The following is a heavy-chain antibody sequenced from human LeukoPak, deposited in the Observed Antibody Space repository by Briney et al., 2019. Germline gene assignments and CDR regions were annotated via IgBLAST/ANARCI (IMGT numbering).Heavy chain of an antibody. D-gene: IGHD1-1*01. Sequence: PGGSLRLSCAAYGFTFSSYAMSWVRQAPGKGLGWVSSIGGGGVDTYYADSVKGRFTISRDNSKNTLYLQMTSLRVEDTAVYYCAKDPPTTGTTFDNWGRGTLVTVSS. CDR1: GFTFSSYA. CDR2: IGGGGVDT. CDR3: AKDPPTTGTTFDN. J-gene: IGHJ4*02. V-gene: IGHV3-23*01.